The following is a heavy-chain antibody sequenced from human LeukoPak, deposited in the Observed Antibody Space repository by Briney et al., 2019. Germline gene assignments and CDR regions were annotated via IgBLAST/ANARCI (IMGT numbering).Heavy chain of an antibody. CDR2: INHSGST. D-gene: IGHD6-13*01. Sequence: SETLSLTCAVYGGSFSGYYWSWIRQPPGRGLEWIGEINHSGSTNYNPSLKSRATISVDTSKNQFSLKLSSVTPADTAVYYCARGGIAAAGTHFDYWGQGTLVTVSS. CDR3: ARGGIAAAGTHFDY. V-gene: IGHV4-34*01. CDR1: GGSFSGYY. J-gene: IGHJ4*02.